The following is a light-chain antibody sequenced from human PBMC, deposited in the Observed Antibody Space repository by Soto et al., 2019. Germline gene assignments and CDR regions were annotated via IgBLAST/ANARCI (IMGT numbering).Light chain of an antibody. CDR1: QTVERW. CDR2: DVS. Sequence: DIQMTQSPSTLSASVGDRVTITCRASQTVERWMAWYQQKPGKAPKLLISDVSTLERGVPSRFSGSGSATDFTLTINRVEPEDFAVYFCQQYGGSPRPFGQGTKV. V-gene: IGKV1-5*01. J-gene: IGKJ1*01. CDR3: QQYGGSPRP.